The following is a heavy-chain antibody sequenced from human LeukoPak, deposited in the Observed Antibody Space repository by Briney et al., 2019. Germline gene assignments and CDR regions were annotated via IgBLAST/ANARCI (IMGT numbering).Heavy chain of an antibody. CDR3: ARDLEGGYSSGWLAY. Sequence: PGGSLRLSCAASGFTFSSYEMNWVRQAPGKGLEWVSYISSSGNTIYYADSVKGRFTISRDNAKNSLYLQRNSLRAEDTAVYFCARDLEGGYSSGWLAYWGQGTLVTVSS. J-gene: IGHJ4*02. V-gene: IGHV3-48*03. CDR1: GFTFSSYE. CDR2: ISSSGNTI. D-gene: IGHD6-19*01.